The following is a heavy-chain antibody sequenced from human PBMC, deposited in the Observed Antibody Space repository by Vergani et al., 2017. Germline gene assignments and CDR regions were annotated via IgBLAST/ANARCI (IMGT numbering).Heavy chain of an antibody. CDR1: GFTFSSYA. D-gene: IGHD5-12*01. V-gene: IGHV3-23*01. Sequence: EVQLLESGGGLVQPGGSLRLSCAASGFTFSSYAMSWVRQAPGKGLEWVSAISGSGGSTYYADSVKGRFTISRDNSKNTLYLQMNSLRAEATAVYYCAKANPRNSGYDYLYYYHAMDVWGQGTTVTVSS. CDR3: AKANPRNSGYDYLYYYHAMDV. J-gene: IGHJ6*02. CDR2: ISGSGGST.